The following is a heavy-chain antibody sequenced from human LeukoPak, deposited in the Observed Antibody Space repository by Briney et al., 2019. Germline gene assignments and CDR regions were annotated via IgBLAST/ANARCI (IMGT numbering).Heavy chain of an antibody. CDR1: GFTVSSNY. D-gene: IGHD4-17*01. J-gene: IGHJ5*02. CDR2: IYSGGDT. CDR3: ARATVTRWLDP. V-gene: IGHV3-53*01. Sequence: GGSLRLSCAASGFTVSSNYMSWVRQAPGKGLEQVSVIYSGGDTYYADSVKGRFTISRDNSKNTLYLQMNSLRAEDTAVYYCARATVTRWLDPWGQGTLVTVSS.